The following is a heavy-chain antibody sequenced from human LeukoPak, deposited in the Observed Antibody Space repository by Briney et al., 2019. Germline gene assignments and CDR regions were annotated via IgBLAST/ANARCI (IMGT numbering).Heavy chain of an antibody. CDR3: ANKASIDD. J-gene: IGHJ4*01. CDR1: GFTFSSYA. V-gene: IGHV3-23*01. D-gene: IGHD2-2*01. Sequence: PGGSLRLSCAASGFTFSSYAMSGVRQAPGKGLEWVAAISGSGGSTYYADSVKGRFTVSRDNSKNTLYLQMNSLRAEDTAVYNCANKASIDDWGQGTLVTVAS. CDR2: ISGSGGST.